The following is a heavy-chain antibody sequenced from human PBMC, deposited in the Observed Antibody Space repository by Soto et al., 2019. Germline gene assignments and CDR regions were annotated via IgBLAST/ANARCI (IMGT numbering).Heavy chain of an antibody. CDR3: AKKGEGYSYGSGMDV. D-gene: IGHD5-18*01. J-gene: IGHJ6*02. CDR2: ISYDGSNK. Sequence: AASGFTFSNHGMHWVRQAPGRGLEWVAIISYDGSNKHYADSVKGRFTISRDNSKNTLYLQMNSLRAEDTAVYYCAKKGEGYSYGSGMDVWGQGTTVTVSS. CDR1: GFTFSNHG. V-gene: IGHV3-30*18.